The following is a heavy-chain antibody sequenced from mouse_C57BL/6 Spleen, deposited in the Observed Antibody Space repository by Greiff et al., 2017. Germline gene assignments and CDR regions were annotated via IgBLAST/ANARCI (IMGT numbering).Heavy chain of an antibody. CDR3: ARPNWDGADYFDY. CDR1: GFTFSDYY. V-gene: IGHV5-16*01. Sequence: EVMLVESEGGLVQPGSSMKLSCTASGFTFSDYYMAWVRQVPEKGLEWVANINYDGSSTYYLDSLKSRFIISRDNAKNILYLQMSSLKSEDTATYYCARPNWDGADYFDYWGQGTTLTVSS. J-gene: IGHJ2*01. CDR2: INYDGSST. D-gene: IGHD4-1*01.